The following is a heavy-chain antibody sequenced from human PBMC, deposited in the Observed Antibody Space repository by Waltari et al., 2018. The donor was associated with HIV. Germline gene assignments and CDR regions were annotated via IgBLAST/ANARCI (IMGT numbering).Heavy chain of an antibody. V-gene: IGHV3-33*01. CDR3: ARGGGSSSWYYFDY. J-gene: IGHJ4*02. D-gene: IGHD2-2*01. Sequence: QVQLEESGGGVVQPGRSLRLSCVATGLTFSSHGMHWVRQAPGKGLEWVAVIWYDGSNEYYGDSVKGRFTISRDNSKNTLYLQMNSLRPEDTAVYYCARGGGSSSWYYFDYWGQGTLVTVSS. CDR1: GLTFSSHG. CDR2: IWYDGSNE.